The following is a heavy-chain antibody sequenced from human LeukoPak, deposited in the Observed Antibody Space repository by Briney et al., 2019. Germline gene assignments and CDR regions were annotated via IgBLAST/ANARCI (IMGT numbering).Heavy chain of an antibody. Sequence: PGGSLRLSCAASGFTFSSYSMNWVRQAPGKGLEWVSSISSSSSYIYYADSVKGRFTISRDNAKNSLYLRMDSLRAEDTAVYYCARGYDSSGYYNNWFDPWGQGTLVTVSS. J-gene: IGHJ5*02. CDR3: ARGYDSSGYYNNWFDP. D-gene: IGHD3-22*01. CDR1: GFTFSSYS. CDR2: ISSSSSYI. V-gene: IGHV3-21*01.